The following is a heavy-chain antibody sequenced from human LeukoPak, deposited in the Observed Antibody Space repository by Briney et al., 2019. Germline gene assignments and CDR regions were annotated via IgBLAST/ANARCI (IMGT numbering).Heavy chain of an antibody. CDR2: IYYSGGT. D-gene: IGHD5-12*01. CDR3: ARDLNTYDGGDY. CDR1: GGSIRSNNYY. V-gene: IGHV4-39*07. J-gene: IGHJ4*02. Sequence: PSETLSLTCTVSGGSIRSNNYYWDWIRQPPGKGRGWIGSIYYSGGTYYNPSLNSRVTISVDTSKNQFSLKLRSVTAADTAVYYCARDLNTYDGGDYWGQGTLVTVPS.